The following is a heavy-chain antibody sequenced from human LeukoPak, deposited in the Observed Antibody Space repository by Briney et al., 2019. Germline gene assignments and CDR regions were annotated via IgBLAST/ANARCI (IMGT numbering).Heavy chain of an antibody. V-gene: IGHV3-30*02. CDR2: IRYDGSNK. J-gene: IGHJ4*02. CDR1: GFTFSSYG. CDR3: ARANGMGTYYFDY. Sequence: TGGSLRLSCAASGFTFSSYGMHWVRQAPGKGPEWVAFIRYDGSNKYYADSVKGRFTISRDNSKNTLYLQMNSLRAEDTAVYYCARANGMGTYYFDYWGQGTLVTVSS. D-gene: IGHD5-18*01.